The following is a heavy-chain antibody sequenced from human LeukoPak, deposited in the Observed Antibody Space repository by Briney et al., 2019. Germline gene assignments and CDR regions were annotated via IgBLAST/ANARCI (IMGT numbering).Heavy chain of an antibody. CDR2: TFGHINT. V-gene: IGHV3-66*01. Sequence: PGGSLRLSCAASGFHVSTNYMTWVRQAPGKGLEWVSVTFGHINTYYADSVKGRFTISRDSSLNALILQMNSLRVEDTAVYYCARDLDYGGNRVNYYGMDVWGQGTTVTVSS. D-gene: IGHD4-23*01. J-gene: IGHJ6*02. CDR1: GFHVSTNY. CDR3: ARDLDYGGNRVNYYGMDV.